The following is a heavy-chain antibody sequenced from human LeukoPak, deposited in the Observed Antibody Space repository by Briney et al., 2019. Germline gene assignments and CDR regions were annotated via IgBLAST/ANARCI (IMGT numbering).Heavy chain of an antibody. CDR3: AKDWIQFNRVFDCFDS. Sequence: GGSLRLSCATSGFTFNTNAMSWVRQAPGKGLEWVSTIGNTETFYADSVTGRFTISRDNSKNTVYLHMNSLRVEDSAVYYCAKDWIQFNRVFDCFDSWGQGTLVTVSS. V-gene: IGHV3-23*01. D-gene: IGHD2-21*01. CDR2: IGNTET. J-gene: IGHJ4*02. CDR1: GFTFNTNA.